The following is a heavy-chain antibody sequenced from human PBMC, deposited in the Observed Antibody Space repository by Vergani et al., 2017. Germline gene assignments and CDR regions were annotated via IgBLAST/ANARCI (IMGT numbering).Heavy chain of an antibody. CDR1: GYRFSSSD. J-gene: IGHJ4*02. V-gene: IGHV1-8*01. Sequence: QVQLVQSGAEGKKPGASVKVSCRASGYRFSSSDISWVRQATGQGREWMGWMNPNSGTTGYAQKFQGRVTMTRNTSINTAYMELSSLTSEDMAVYYCAGERGFCSSTSCYPDYWGQGTLVTVSS. CDR3: AGERGFCSSTSCYPDY. CDR2: MNPNSGTT. D-gene: IGHD2-2*01.